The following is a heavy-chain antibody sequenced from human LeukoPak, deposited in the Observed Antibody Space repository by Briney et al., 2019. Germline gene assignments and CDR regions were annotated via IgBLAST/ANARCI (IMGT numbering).Heavy chain of an antibody. CDR1: VYRFSLYS. CDR2: TNPNGGTT. V-gene: IGHV1-46*01. J-gene: IGHJ4*02. CDR3: AREGGTREYNGDTWWHFFDF. D-gene: IGHD4-17*01. Sequence: SSVTVSRKWSVYRFSLYSIYWVRQAPGQGLEWVGITNPNGGTTSFTQKFQGRVTLTRDMSTNTGSMELRSLRPEDTAVYFCAREGGTREYNGDTWWHFFDFGARETLVTVS.